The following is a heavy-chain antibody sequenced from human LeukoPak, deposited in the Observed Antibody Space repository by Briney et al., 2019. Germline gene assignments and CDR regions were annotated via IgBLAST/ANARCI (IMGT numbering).Heavy chain of an antibody. CDR1: GGSISSGDYY. J-gene: IGHJ3*02. Sequence: SETLSLTCTVSGGSISSGDYYWSWIRQPPGKGLEWIGYIYYSGSTYYNPSLKSRVTISVDTSKNQFSLKLSSVTAADTAVYYCASSLIRFGELLYPDAFDIWGQGTMVTVSS. V-gene: IGHV4-30-4*01. D-gene: IGHD3-10*01. CDR2: IYYSGST. CDR3: ASSLIRFGELLYPDAFDI.